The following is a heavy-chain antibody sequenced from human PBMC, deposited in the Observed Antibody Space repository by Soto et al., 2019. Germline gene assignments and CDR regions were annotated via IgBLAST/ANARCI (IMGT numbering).Heavy chain of an antibody. D-gene: IGHD6-19*01. Sequence: QVRLVESGGGVVQPGRSLRLSCGASGFKFGVFGMHWVRQAPGKGLEWLSVLSYEGSEEYYADSVRGRFTISRDNSKNTLFLHTDSLRVDDTGVYYCALTRRSSLLEVAGPGFEYWGQGTLVTVS. CDR1: GFKFGVFG. J-gene: IGHJ4*02. V-gene: IGHV3-30*03. CDR3: ALTRRSSLLEVAGPGFEY. CDR2: LSYEGSEE.